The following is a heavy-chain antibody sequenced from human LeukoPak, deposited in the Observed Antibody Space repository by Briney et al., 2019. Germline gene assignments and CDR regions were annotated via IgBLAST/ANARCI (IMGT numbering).Heavy chain of an antibody. CDR1: GGSIGSSSYY. V-gene: IGHV4-39*01. CDR2: IYYSGST. CDR3: ARLWFGESVRVDY. Sequence: PSETLSLTCTVSGGSIGSSSYYWGWIRQPPGKGLEWIGSIYYSGSTYYNPSLKSRVTISVDTSKNQFSLKLSSVTAADTAVYYCARLWFGESVRVDYWGQGTLVTVSS. D-gene: IGHD3-10*01. J-gene: IGHJ4*02.